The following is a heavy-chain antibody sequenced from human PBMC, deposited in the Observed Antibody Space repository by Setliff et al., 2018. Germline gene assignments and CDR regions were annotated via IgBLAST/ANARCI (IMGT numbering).Heavy chain of an antibody. Sequence: PSETLSLTCTVSGGPINSDRYYWGWIRQPPGKGLEWIGSMYSSGSTYYNPSLKSRVTISVDTSQNQFSLKLSSVTAADTAVYYCASRTTGPGGWFDFWGQGSLVTVSS. D-gene: IGHD1-1*01. CDR1: GGPINSDRYY. J-gene: IGHJ5*01. CDR2: MYSSGST. CDR3: ASRTTGPGGWFDF. V-gene: IGHV4-39*01.